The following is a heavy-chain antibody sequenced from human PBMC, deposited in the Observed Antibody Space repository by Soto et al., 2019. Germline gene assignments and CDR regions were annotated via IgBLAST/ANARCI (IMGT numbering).Heavy chain of an antibody. CDR2: IGTAGDT. CDR3: ARGNVTFGGVIPPDY. V-gene: IGHV3-13*01. D-gene: IGHD3-16*01. Sequence: GGSLRLSCAASGFTFSSYDMHWVRQATGKGLEWVSAIGTAGDTYYPGSVKGRFTISRENAKNSLYLQMNSLRAEDTAVYYCARGNVTFGGVIPPDYWGQGTLVTVSS. CDR1: GFTFSSYD. J-gene: IGHJ4*02.